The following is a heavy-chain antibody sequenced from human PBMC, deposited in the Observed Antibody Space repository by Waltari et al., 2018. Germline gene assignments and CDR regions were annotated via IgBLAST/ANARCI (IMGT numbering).Heavy chain of an antibody. Sequence: VQLVKSGAEVKEPGSTVKVPCKASGGTFSSYALSWVRPAPGQGLEWMGGIITIFGTANYAQKLQGRGTITTDESTSTAYMELSSRRSEDTAVYYCAREGDYPFYDAFEIWGQGTTVTVAS. CDR2: IITIFGTA. J-gene: IGHJ3*02. V-gene: IGHV1-69*05. D-gene: IGHD3-16*01. CDR3: AREGDYPFYDAFEI. CDR1: GGTFSSYA.